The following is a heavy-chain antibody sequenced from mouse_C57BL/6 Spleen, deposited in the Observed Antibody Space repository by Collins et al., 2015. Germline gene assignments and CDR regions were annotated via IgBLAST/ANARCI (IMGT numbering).Heavy chain of an antibody. Sequence: QVQLQQPGAELVKPGASVKMSCKASGYTFTSYWITWVKQRPGQGLEWIGDIYPGSGSTNYNEKFKSKATLTVDTSSSTAYMQLSSLTSEDSAVYYCARFTTVVADYAMDYWGQGTSVTVSS. CDR1: GYTFTSYW. V-gene: IGHV1-55*01. CDR3: ARFTTVVADYAMDY. D-gene: IGHD1-1*01. CDR2: IYPGSGST. J-gene: IGHJ4*01.